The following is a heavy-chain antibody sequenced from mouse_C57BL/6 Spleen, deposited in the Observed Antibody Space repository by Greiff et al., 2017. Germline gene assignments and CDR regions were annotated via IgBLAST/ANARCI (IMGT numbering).Heavy chain of an antibody. D-gene: IGHD2-3*01. CDR3: ARDIYDGYYRFAY. CDR2: IYPRDGST. V-gene: IGHV1-85*01. J-gene: IGHJ3*01. CDR1: GYTFTSYD. Sequence: QVQLQQSGAELVMPGASVKLSCKASGYTFTSYDINWVKQRPGQGLEWIGWIYPRDGSTKYNEKFKGKATLTVDTSSSTAYMELHSLTSEDSAVYFCARDIYDGYYRFAYWGQGTLVTVSA.